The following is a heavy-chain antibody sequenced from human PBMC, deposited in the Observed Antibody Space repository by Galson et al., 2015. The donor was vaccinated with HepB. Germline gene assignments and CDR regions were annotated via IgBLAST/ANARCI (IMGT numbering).Heavy chain of an antibody. CDR3: ASERRQQLVDAFDI. CDR1: GFTFSSYG. Sequence: SLRLSCAASGFTFSSYGMHWVRQALGKGLEWVAVISYDGSNKYYADSVKGRFTISRDNARNSLYLQMNSLRAEDTAVYYCASERRQQLVDAFDIWGQGTMVTVSS. D-gene: IGHD6-13*01. J-gene: IGHJ3*02. V-gene: IGHV3-30*03. CDR2: ISYDGSNK.